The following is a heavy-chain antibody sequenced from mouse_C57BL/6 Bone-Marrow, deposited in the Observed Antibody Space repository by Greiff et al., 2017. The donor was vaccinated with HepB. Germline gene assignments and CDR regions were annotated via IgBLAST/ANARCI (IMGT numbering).Heavy chain of an antibody. CDR1: GFTFTDYY. V-gene: IGHV7-3*01. Sequence: EVQVVESGGGLVQPGGSLSLSCAASGFTFTDYYMSWVRQPPGKALEWLGFIRNKANGYTTEYSASVKGRFTISRDNSQSILYLQMNALRAEDSATYYCARYAIYYYGSSYFYYAMDYWGQGTSVTVSS. J-gene: IGHJ4*01. CDR2: IRNKANGYTT. D-gene: IGHD1-1*01. CDR3: ARYAIYYYGSSYFYYAMDY.